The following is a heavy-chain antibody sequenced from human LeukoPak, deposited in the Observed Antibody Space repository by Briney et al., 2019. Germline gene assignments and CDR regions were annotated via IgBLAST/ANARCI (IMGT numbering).Heavy chain of an antibody. D-gene: IGHD3-10*01. J-gene: IGHJ4*02. V-gene: IGHV3-48*03. Sequence: GGSLRLSCVASGFILSTSEINWVRQAPGKGLEWVSFIATDGTIYYADSVKGRFTLSRDNAKNSLYLQMNSLRAEDTAVYYCARDSLYYFNYWGQGTLVTVSS. CDR2: IATDGTI. CDR3: ARDSLYYFNY. CDR1: GFILSTSE.